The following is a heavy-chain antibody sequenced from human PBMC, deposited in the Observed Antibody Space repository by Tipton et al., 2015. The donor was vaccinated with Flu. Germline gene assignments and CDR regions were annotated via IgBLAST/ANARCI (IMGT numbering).Heavy chain of an antibody. D-gene: IGHD2-15*01. CDR1: GGSINSYY. Sequence: TLSLTCTVSGGSINSYYWSWIRQSAGKGLEWIGRIYSSGSTNYNPSLKSRVTMSVDTSKNQFSLKMSSVTAADTAVYYCARGYCSGGNCYNAFDIWGQGTMVTVSS. CDR3: ARGYCSGGNCYNAFDI. CDR2: IYSSGST. J-gene: IGHJ3*02. V-gene: IGHV4-4*07.